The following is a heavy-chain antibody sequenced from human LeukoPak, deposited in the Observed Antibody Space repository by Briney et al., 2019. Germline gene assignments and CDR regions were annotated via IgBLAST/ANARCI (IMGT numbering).Heavy chain of an antibody. Sequence: SETLSLTCAVSGDSISNSNWWTWIRQPPGKGLEWIGEVYPTGSTNYSPSLKGRVTISVDKSKNQFSLTLTSVTAADTAVYFCGTTEHDSGDYWGQGTLVTVSS. CDR2: VYPTGST. CDR3: GTTEHDSGDY. V-gene: IGHV4-4*02. CDR1: GDSISNSNW. J-gene: IGHJ4*02. D-gene: IGHD6-25*01.